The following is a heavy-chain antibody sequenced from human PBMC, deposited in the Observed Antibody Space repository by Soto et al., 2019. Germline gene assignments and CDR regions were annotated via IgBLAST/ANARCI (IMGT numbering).Heavy chain of an antibody. Sequence: EVQLVESGGGLVQPGGSLRLSCAASGFTFSSYWMSWVRQAPGKGLGWVANIKHDGSEKYYVDCVKGRFTISSDYSKNSLYLQRNILRAEDTAVYYWAAYESAYYGMDVWGQGTTVTVSS. CDR1: GFTFSSYW. J-gene: IGHJ6*02. CDR3: AAYESAYYGMDV. CDR2: IKHDGSEK. V-gene: IGHV3-7*01. D-gene: IGHD3-3*01.